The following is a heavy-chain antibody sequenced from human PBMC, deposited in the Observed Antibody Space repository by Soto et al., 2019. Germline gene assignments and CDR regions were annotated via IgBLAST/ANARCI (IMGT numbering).Heavy chain of an antibody. D-gene: IGHD3-10*01. CDR2: IFYSGST. V-gene: IGHV4-59*01. Sequence: QVQLQESGPGLVKPSETLSLTCTVSGGSINNYYWSWIRQPPGKGLEWIGYIFYSGSTYYNPSLKSRVTISVDTSKNQFSLKLSSVTAADTAVYYCARVWGGAFDIWGQGTMVTVSS. J-gene: IGHJ3*02. CDR1: GGSINNYY. CDR3: ARVWGGAFDI.